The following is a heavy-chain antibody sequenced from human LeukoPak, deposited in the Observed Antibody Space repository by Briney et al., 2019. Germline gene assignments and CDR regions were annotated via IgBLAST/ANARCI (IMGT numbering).Heavy chain of an antibody. CDR1: GYSISSGYY. J-gene: IGHJ4*02. Sequence: SETLSLTCTVSGYSISSGYYWSWIRQPPGKGLEWIGYIDDSGSANYNPSLKSRVTISGDTSKNQFSLKLSSVTAADTAMYYCARDRPFGVWGQGTQVTVSS. CDR2: IDDSGSA. D-gene: IGHD3-10*01. CDR3: ARDRPFGV. V-gene: IGHV4-61*01.